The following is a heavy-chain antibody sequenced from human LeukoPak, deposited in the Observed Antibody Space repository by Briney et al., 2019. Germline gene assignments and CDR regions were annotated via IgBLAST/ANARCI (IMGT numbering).Heavy chain of an antibody. J-gene: IGHJ4*02. CDR2: IYHSGST. Sequence: SGTLSLTCAVSGGSISSSNWWSWVRQPPGKGLEWIGEIYHSGSTNYNPSLKSRVTISVDKSKNQFSLELSSVTAADTAVYYCARDLDTAMAPGYFDYWGQGTLVTVSS. V-gene: IGHV4-4*02. CDR1: GGSISSSNW. D-gene: IGHD5-18*01. CDR3: ARDLDTAMAPGYFDY.